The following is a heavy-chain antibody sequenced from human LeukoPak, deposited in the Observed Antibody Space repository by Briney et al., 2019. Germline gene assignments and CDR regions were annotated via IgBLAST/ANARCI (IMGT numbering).Heavy chain of an antibody. Sequence: PSETLSLTCTVSGGSISSNNYYWGWIRQPPGKGLEWIGSIYYSGSTYYNPSLKSRVTISVDTSKNQFSLKLSSVTAADTAVYYCARHTYPAYFGSGWYTQGSHFDYWGQGTLVTVSS. CDR1: GGSISSNNYY. V-gene: IGHV4-39*01. D-gene: IGHD6-19*01. J-gene: IGHJ4*02. CDR3: ARHTYPAYFGSGWYTQGSHFDY. CDR2: IYYSGST.